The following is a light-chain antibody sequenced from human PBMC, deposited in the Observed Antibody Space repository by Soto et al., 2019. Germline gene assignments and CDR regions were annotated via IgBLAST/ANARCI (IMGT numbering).Light chain of an antibody. CDR1: QSVNSF. J-gene: IGKJ1*01. Sequence: EIVLTQSPATLSLSPGERATLSCRASQSVNSFLAWYQQKPGQAPRLLIYDASNRATGVPARFRGGGSGTDFTLTISSLEPEDFAVYYCQQRSNWPWTFGQGTKVEIK. CDR2: DAS. V-gene: IGKV3-11*01. CDR3: QQRSNWPWT.